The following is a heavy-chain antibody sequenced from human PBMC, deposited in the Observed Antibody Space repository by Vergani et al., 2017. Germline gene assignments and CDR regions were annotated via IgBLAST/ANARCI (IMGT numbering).Heavy chain of an antibody. CDR1: GGTFSSYA. J-gene: IGHJ3*02. V-gene: IGHV1-69-2*01. D-gene: IGHD4-23*01. CDR2: VDPEDGET. Sequence: VQLVQSGAEVKKPGSSVKVSCKASGGTFSSYAISWVRQAPGQGLEWMGLVDPEDGETIYAEKFQGRVTITADTSTDTAYMELSSLRSEDTAVYYCATEDYGGNSVGGAFDIWGQGTMVTVSS. CDR3: ATEDYGGNSVGGAFDI.